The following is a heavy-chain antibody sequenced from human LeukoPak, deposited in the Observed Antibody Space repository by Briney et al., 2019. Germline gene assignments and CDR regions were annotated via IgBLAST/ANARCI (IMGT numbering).Heavy chain of an antibody. D-gene: IGHD3-22*01. Sequence: GVSLRLSCEASGFTFGNYWMHWVRQAPGKGLVWVSRINSDGTSTTYADSVKGRFTISRDNAKNTLYLQMNSLRAEDTAVYYCARDRYYYDNSGYLFVLDYWGQGTLVTVSS. CDR2: INSDGTST. CDR3: ARDRYYYDNSGYLFVLDY. J-gene: IGHJ4*02. V-gene: IGHV3-74*01. CDR1: GFTFGNYW.